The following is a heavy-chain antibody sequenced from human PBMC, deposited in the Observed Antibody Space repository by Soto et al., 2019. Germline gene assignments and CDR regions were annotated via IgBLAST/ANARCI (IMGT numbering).Heavy chain of an antibody. CDR3: ARSKRNGGRWFSWFDP. CDR2: ISAYNGNT. V-gene: IGHV1-18*04. Sequence: QVQLVQSGAEVKKPGASVKVSCKASGYTFTSYGVSWVRQAPGQGLEWMGWISAYNGNTNYAQKLQGRVTMTTDTSTSKAYMELRSLRSDDTAVYYCARSKRNGGRWFSWFDPWGQGTLVTVSS. CDR1: GYTFTSYG. D-gene: IGHD2-15*01. J-gene: IGHJ5*02.